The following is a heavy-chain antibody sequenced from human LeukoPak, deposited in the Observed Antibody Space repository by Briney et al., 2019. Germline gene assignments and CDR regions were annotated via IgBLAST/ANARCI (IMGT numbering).Heavy chain of an antibody. J-gene: IGHJ4*02. V-gene: IGHV3-48*01. Sequence: GGSLRVSCAASGFSFNDYGINWVRRAPGKGLEWLSHTNSNGAVISYADSVKGRFTVSRDTAKSSLYLQMNGLRVEDTAIYFCARDPDGDYDFDYWGQGTLVTVSS. D-gene: IGHD4-17*01. CDR2: TNSNGAVI. CDR3: ARDPDGDYDFDY. CDR1: GFSFNDYG.